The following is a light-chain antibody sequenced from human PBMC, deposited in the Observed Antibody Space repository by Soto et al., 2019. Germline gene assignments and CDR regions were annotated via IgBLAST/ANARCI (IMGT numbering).Light chain of an antibody. CDR2: DTS. CDR3: QQYNNWPLT. CDR1: QNVHSD. Sequence: EIVLTQSPGSLSLSPGQRATLSCRASQNVHSDLAWYQQKPGQAPRLVIYDTSTRATDIPVRFTGGGSGTEFTLTISSLKSEDFAVYYCQQYNNWPLTFGGGTKVEIK. J-gene: IGKJ4*01. V-gene: IGKV3-15*01.